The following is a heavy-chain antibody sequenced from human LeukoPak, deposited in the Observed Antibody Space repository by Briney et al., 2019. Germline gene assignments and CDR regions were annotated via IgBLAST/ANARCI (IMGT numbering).Heavy chain of an antibody. CDR3: ARERRQVAVAGTGFDP. Sequence: ASVTVSCKASGYTFTDYYMHWLRQAPGQGLAWMGWINPNSGGTNYAQNFQGRVTMTRDTSISTAYMELSRLRSDDTAVYYCARERRQVAVAGTGFDPWGQGTLVTVSS. CDR2: INPNSGGT. V-gene: IGHV1-2*02. CDR1: GYTFTDYY. D-gene: IGHD6-19*01. J-gene: IGHJ5*02.